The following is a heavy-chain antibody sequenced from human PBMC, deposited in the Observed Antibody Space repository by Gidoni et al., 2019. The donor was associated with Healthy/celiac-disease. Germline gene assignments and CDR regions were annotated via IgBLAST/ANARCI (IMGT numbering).Heavy chain of an antibody. CDR3: ARDGGSPAFDY. CDR2: IYYSGST. D-gene: IGHD3-16*01. J-gene: IGHJ4*02. CDR1: GGSISSYY. V-gene: IGHV4-59*01. Sequence: QVQLQESGPGLVKPSETLSLTCTVPGGSISSYYWSWIRQPPGKGLEWIGYIYYSGSTNYNPSLKSRVTISVDTSKNQFSLKLSSVTAADTAVYYCARDGGSPAFDYWGQGTLVTVSS.